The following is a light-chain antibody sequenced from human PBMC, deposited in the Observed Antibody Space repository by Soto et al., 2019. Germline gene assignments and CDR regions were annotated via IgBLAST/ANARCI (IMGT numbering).Light chain of an antibody. Sequence: DVQMTHSPSSLSASVGDRVTITCQASQDISTYVNWYQQKSGKAPRFLIYDASKLETGVSSRFSGSGSGTKFTLTISSLQPEDFATYYCQQYGEPPVAFGGGTKVDIK. CDR1: QDISTY. J-gene: IGKJ4*01. V-gene: IGKV1-33*01. CDR3: QQYGEPPVA. CDR2: DAS.